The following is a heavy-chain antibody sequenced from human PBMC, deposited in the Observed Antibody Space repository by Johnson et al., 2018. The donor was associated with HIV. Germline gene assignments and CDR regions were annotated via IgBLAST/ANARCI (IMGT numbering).Heavy chain of an antibody. V-gene: IGHV3-30-3*01. CDR1: GFTFSSYA. D-gene: IGHD1-26*01. J-gene: IGHJ3*01. CDR3: AREGVSGSYYDAFDL. Sequence: QVQLVESGGGLVQPGRSLRLSCAASGFTFSSYAMYWVRQAPVKGLEWVAVISYDGSNNYYADSVKGRFTISRDNSKNTLFLQMDSLSADDTAVYYCAREGVSGSYYDAFDLWGQGTMVTVSS. CDR2: ISYDGSNN.